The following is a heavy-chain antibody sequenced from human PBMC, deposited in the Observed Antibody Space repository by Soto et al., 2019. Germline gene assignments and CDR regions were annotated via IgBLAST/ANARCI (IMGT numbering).Heavy chain of an antibody. Sequence: GGSLRLSCAASGFTFSSYVMSWVRQTPGTGLEWVSSVNGRGVTYYADSVKGRFIISRDNSKNTVYLEMNSLRAEDTAVYYCAKILRDGLRTYDSWGQGTLVTVSS. CDR1: GFTFSSYV. J-gene: IGHJ4*02. CDR2: VNGRGVT. V-gene: IGHV3-23*01. CDR3: AKILRDGLRTYDS. D-gene: IGHD4-17*01.